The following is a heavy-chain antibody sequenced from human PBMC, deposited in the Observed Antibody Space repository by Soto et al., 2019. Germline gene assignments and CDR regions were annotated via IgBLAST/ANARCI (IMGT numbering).Heavy chain of an antibody. Sequence: QLHLVQSGAVVKKPGASVTVSCSASGYPVTAYYMHWVRQAPGRGLGWRGGINPATGAAKYKQTFQGRGNMARDTATRKVFMEIGGLTAEDTAAFYWARGGGVGVAGSAAFDMWGQGTLVTVSS. D-gene: IGHD3-3*01. V-gene: IGHV1-2*02. CDR1: GYPVTAYY. CDR2: INPATGAA. J-gene: IGHJ3*02. CDR3: ARGGGVGVAGSAAFDM.